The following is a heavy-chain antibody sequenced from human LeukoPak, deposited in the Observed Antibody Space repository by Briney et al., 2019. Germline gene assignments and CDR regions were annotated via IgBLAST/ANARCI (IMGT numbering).Heavy chain of an antibody. CDR1: GYNFIDYD. CDR3: ARGISGYSYGCGDN. CDR2: MNPSSGNT. Sequence: ASVKVSCQASGYNFIDYDINWVRQAPGQGPEWMGWMNPSSGNTGYAQKFQGRVSMTRDTSINIAYMELTSLGSDDTAVYYCARGISGYSYGCGDNWGRGTLVTVPS. J-gene: IGHJ4*02. V-gene: IGHV1-8*01. D-gene: IGHD5-18*01.